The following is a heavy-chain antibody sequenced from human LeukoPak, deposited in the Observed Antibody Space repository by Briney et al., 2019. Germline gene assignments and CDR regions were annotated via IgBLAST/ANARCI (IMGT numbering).Heavy chain of an antibody. CDR2: ISAYNGNT. D-gene: IGHD2-15*01. CDR3: ARDIAQLVVAATGFDP. J-gene: IGHJ5*02. V-gene: IGHV1-18*01. CDR1: GYTFTSYG. Sequence: ASVKVSCKASGYTFTSYGISWVRQAPGQGLGWMGWISAYNGNTNYAQKLQGRVTMTTDTSTSTAYMELRSLRSDDTAVYYCARDIAQLVVAATGFDPWGQGTLVTVSS.